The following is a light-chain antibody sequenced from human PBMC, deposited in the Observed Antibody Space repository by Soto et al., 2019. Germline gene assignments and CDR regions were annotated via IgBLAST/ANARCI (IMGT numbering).Light chain of an antibody. J-gene: IGLJ2*01. Sequence: QSVLTQSPSASASLGDSVKFTCTLSSGHSSYAIAWHQQQPEKGPRFLMKLNSDGSHNTGDGIPDRFSGSSSGAERYLTISSLQSEDEADYYCQTWAGTGFSVVFGGGTKLTVL. CDR3: QTWAGTGFSVV. CDR2: LNSDGSH. V-gene: IGLV4-69*01. CDR1: SGHSSYA.